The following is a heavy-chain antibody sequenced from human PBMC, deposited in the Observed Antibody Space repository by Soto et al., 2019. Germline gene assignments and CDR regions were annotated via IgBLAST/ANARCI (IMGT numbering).Heavy chain of an antibody. J-gene: IGHJ6*02. V-gene: IGHV1-18*01. CDR1: GYKFISHS. CDR3: ARGAFCGAAPGHLVMDV. CDR2: ISAYNGNT. D-gene: IGHD2-21*01. Sequence: ASVKVSCKSSGYKFISHSITWVRQAPGQGLEWMGRISAYNGNTNYAQKLQVRVTMTTDTSTNTAYTELRSLRSDDTAVYYCARGAFCGAAPGHLVMDVWGQGTTVAV.